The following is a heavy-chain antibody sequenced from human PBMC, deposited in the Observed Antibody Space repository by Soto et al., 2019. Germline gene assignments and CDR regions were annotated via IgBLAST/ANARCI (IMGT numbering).Heavy chain of an antibody. CDR2: ISGSGGST. Sequence: PVGSLRLSCAASGFTFSSYAMSWVRQAPGKGLEWVSAISGSGGSTYYADSVKGRFTISRDNSKNTLYLQMNSLRAEDTAVYYCAKFRPTYCSSTSCPSGMDVWGQGTTVTVSS. D-gene: IGHD2-2*01. CDR1: GFTFSSYA. J-gene: IGHJ6*02. V-gene: IGHV3-23*01. CDR3: AKFRPTYCSSTSCPSGMDV.